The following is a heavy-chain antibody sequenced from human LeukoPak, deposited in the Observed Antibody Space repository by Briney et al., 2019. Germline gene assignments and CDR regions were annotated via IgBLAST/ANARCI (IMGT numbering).Heavy chain of an antibody. CDR2: ISYDGSKE. J-gene: IGHJ5*02. V-gene: IGHV3-30-3*01. Sequence: GGSLRLSCAASGFTFSTYAVHWVRQAPGKGLEWVTAISYDGSKEYYADSVKGRFTISRDNSKNTVYLQMNSLRIEDTAVYYCAREVSWGQGTLVTVSS. CDR3: AREVS. CDR1: GFTFSTYA. D-gene: IGHD2-8*01.